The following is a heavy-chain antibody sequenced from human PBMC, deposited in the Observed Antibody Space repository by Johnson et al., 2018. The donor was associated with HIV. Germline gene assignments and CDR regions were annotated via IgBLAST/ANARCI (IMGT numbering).Heavy chain of an antibody. J-gene: IGHJ3*02. D-gene: IGHD3-22*01. V-gene: IGHV3-30*03. Sequence: QVQLVESGGGVVQPGRSLRLSCAASGFTFSSYGMHWVRQAPGKGLEWVAVISYDGSNKYYADSVKGRFTIPRDNSKNTLYLQMNSLRAEDTAVYYCAIVVVITGAFDIWGQGTMVTVS. CDR1: GFTFSSYG. CDR2: ISYDGSNK. CDR3: AIVVVITGAFDI.